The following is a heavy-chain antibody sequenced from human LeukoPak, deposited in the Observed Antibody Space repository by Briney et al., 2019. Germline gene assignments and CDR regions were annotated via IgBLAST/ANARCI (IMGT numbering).Heavy chain of an antibody. CDR1: GYTFTKSY. D-gene: IGHD3-10*01. CDR3: ARGLAGSGSYYNFDY. Sequence: ASVKVSCKASGYTFTKSYIHWVRQAPGQGLEWMGWMNPNSGNTGYAQKFQGRVTITRNTSISTAYMELSSLRSEDTAVYYCARGLAGSGSYYNFDYWGQGTLVTVSS. V-gene: IGHV1-8*03. CDR2: MNPNSGNT. J-gene: IGHJ4*02.